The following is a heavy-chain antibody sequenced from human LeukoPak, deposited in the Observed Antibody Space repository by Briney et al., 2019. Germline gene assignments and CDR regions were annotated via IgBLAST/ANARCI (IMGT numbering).Heavy chain of an antibody. Sequence: PGGSLRLSCAASGFIFSSYEVNWVRQAPGKGLEWVSYISSSSSAIYYADSVKGRFTISRDNAKNSLYLQMNSLRAEDTAVYYCARVPTRGDYRLDYWGQGTLVTVSS. J-gene: IGHJ4*02. V-gene: IGHV3-48*03. CDR2: ISSSSSAI. D-gene: IGHD4-17*01. CDR1: GFIFSSYE. CDR3: ARVPTRGDYRLDY.